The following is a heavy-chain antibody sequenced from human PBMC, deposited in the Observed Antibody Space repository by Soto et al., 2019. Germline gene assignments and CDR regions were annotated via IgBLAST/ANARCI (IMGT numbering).Heavy chain of an antibody. CDR1: GFTFSSYG. D-gene: IGHD2-15*01. J-gene: IGHJ6*02. CDR2: ISYVGSNK. V-gene: IGHV3-30*18. CDR3: AKERVDGYWYYYYYGMDV. Sequence: QVQLVGSGGGVVQPGRSLRLSCAASGFTFSSYGMHWVRQDPGKGLEWVAVISYVGSNKYYADSVKGRFTISRDNSKNTLYLQMNSLRAEDTAVYYCAKERVDGYWYYYYYGMDVLCQGTTVTVSS.